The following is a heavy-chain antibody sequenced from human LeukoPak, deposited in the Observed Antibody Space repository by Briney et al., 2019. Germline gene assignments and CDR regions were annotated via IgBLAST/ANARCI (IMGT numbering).Heavy chain of an antibody. CDR2: LSWDGGSR. V-gene: IGHV3-43*01. CDR1: GFTFNDYS. Sequence: PGGSLRLSCVTSGFTFNDYSMHWVCRPPGKGLEWVSPLSWDGGSRYYADSVRGRFTISKDNSKNSLYLQMNSLTTEDTALYYCAKDISKRGLAIADHWGQGTLVTVSS. J-gene: IGHJ5*02. D-gene: IGHD3-3*02. CDR3: AKDISKRGLAIADH.